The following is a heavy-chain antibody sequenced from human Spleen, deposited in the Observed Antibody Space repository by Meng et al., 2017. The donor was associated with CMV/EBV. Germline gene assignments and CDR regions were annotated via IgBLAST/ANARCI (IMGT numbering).Heavy chain of an antibody. CDR1: GFTGSSNY. CDR2: IYSGGST. D-gene: IGHD2-8*02. Sequence: LSLTCAASGFTGSSNYMSWVRQAPGKGLEWVPVIYSGGSTYYAHPVKGRFTISRDNSKNTLYLQMNSMRAEDTAVYYCATRTPGGWGPGTTVTVSS. V-gene: IGHV3-66*02. CDR3: ATRTPGG. J-gene: IGHJ6*02.